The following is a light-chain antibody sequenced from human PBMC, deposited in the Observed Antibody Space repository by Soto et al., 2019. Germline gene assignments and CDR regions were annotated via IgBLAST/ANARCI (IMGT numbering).Light chain of an antibody. J-gene: IGKJ4*01. Sequence: EIVLTQSPGTLSLSPGERATLSCRASQSVSSSYLAWYQQKPGQAPRLLIYGASSMATGIPDRFSGSGSGTDFTLTISRLEPEDFAAYYCQQYGSSPLTFGGGTKVEIK. CDR2: GAS. CDR3: QQYGSSPLT. CDR1: QSVSSSY. V-gene: IGKV3-20*01.